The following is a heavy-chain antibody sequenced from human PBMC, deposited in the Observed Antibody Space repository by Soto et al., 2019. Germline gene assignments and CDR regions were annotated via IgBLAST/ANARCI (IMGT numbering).Heavy chain of an antibody. CDR1: GFTFSSIW. J-gene: IGHJ4*02. V-gene: IGHV3-74*01. Sequence: EVQLVESGGGLVQPGGSLRLSCAASGFTFSSIWMHWVRQAPGKGLVWVSCINSDGSTTSYADTVKGRFTISRDNAKDTLYLQMNSLTAEDTAVYYCVREIRWGQGTLVTFSS. CDR3: VREIR. CDR2: INSDGSTT.